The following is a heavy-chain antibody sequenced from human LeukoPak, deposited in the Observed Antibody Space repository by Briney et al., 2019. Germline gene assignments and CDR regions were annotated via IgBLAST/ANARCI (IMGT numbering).Heavy chain of an antibody. CDR3: ARSSGYCSSTSCYGDNWFDP. J-gene: IGHJ5*02. V-gene: IGHV1-18*01. D-gene: IGHD2-2*01. CDR2: ISAYNGNT. Sequence: GASVKVSCKASGYTFTSSGISWVRQAPGQGLEWMGWISAYNGNTNYAQKLQGRVTMTTDTSTSTAYMELRSLRSDDTAVYYCARSSGYCSSTSCYGDNWFDPWGQGTLVTVSS. CDR1: GYTFTSSG.